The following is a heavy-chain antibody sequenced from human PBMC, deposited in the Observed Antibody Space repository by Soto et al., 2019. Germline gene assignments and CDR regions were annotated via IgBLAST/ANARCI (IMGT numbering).Heavy chain of an antibody. V-gene: IGHV4-31*03. D-gene: IGHD1-1*01. CDR2: IYYSGNT. CDR3: ARDRLMATAGTARHYFGLDV. J-gene: IGHJ6*02. CDR1: GGSIRSGGYY. Sequence: KTSETLSLTCTVSGGSIRSGGYYWSWVRQNPRRGLEWIGNIYYSGNTYYNPSLKSRLTISVDTSKNQFSLNLSSVTAADTAVYYCARDRLMATAGTARHYFGLDVWGQGTTVTVYS.